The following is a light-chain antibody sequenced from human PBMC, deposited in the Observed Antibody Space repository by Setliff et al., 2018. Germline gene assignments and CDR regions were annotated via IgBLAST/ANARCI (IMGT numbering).Light chain of an antibody. Sequence: SALTQPPSTSGTPGQRVTISCSGSSSNIGGNTVNWYQQLPGTAPRLLIFSNNDRPSGVSNRFTGSKSGTSASLTISGLQSEDEGDYYCAACDDSLTGSYVFGTGTKVTVL. CDR3: AACDDSLTGSYV. CDR1: SSNIGGNT. V-gene: IGLV1-44*01. CDR2: SNN. J-gene: IGLJ1*01.